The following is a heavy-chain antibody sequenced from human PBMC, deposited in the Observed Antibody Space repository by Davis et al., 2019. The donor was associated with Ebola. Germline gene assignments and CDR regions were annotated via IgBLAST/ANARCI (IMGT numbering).Heavy chain of an antibody. CDR3: ARDSSSWFFSMDV. Sequence: GESLKISCAASGFTFSSYWMSWVRQAPGKGLEWVANIKQDGSEKYYVDSVKGRFTISRDNAKNSLYLQMNSLRAEDTAVYYCARDSSSWFFSMDVWGQGTTVTASS. CDR2: IKQDGSEK. D-gene: IGHD6-13*01. V-gene: IGHV3-7*01. J-gene: IGHJ6*02. CDR1: GFTFSSYW.